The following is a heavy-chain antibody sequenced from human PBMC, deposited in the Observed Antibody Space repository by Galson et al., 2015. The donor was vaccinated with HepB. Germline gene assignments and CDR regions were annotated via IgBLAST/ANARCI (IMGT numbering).Heavy chain of an antibody. CDR3: ARDQGYCSGITCLIYDY. J-gene: IGHJ4*02. CDR1: GFTFKSHS. V-gene: IGHV3-23*01. CDR2: ISENGGST. D-gene: IGHD2-2*01. Sequence: SLRLSCAASGFTFKSHSMSWVRQAPGKGLEWVSAISENGGSTHYADSVKGRFTISRDNSKNTLYLQMNSVRAGDTAVYYCARDQGYCSGITCLIYDYWGQGTLVTVS.